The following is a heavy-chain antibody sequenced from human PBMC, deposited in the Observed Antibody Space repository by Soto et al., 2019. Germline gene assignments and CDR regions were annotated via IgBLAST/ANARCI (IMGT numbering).Heavy chain of an antibody. D-gene: IGHD1-20*01. CDR3: ARDKITGILDY. V-gene: IGHV4-59*12. CDR1: DGSISSYY. CDR2: IYDSGRT. Sequence: PSETLSLTCSVSDGSISSYYWSWIRQPPGKGLEWIGYIYDSGRTTYNPSFKSRVTISVDKSKNQFSLKLSSVTAADTAVYYCARDKITGILDYWGQGTLVTVSS. J-gene: IGHJ4*02.